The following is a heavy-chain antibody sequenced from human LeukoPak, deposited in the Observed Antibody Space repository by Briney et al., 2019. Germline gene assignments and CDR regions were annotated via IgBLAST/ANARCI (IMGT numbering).Heavy chain of an antibody. J-gene: IGHJ3*02. CDR1: GFTFSSYA. V-gene: IGHV3-30*04. Sequence: GGSLRLSCAASGFTFSSYAMHWVRQAPGKGLEWVAVISYDGSNKYYADSVKGRFTISRDNSKNTLYLQMNSLRAEDTAVYYCARDLSNYGGNLDAFDIWGQGTMVTVSS. CDR2: ISYDGSNK. D-gene: IGHD4-23*01. CDR3: ARDLSNYGGNLDAFDI.